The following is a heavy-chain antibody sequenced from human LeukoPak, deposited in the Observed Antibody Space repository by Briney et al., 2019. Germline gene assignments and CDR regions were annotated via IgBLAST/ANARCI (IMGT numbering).Heavy chain of an antibody. V-gene: IGHV4-39*01. CDR1: GGTISSSRYY. CDR3: ARHPYDSSGSYYCDY. CDR2: IYYSGST. J-gene: IGHJ4*02. D-gene: IGHD3-22*01. Sequence: PSETLSLTCTGSGGTISSSRYYWGWIRQPPGKGLEWIGSIYYSGSTYYSPSLKSRVTISVDTSKNQFSLKLSSVTAADTAVYYCARHPYDSSGSYYCDYWGQGTLVSVSS.